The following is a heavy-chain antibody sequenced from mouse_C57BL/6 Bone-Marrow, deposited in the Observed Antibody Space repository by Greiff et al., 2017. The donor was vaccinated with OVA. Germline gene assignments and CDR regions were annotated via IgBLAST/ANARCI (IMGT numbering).Heavy chain of an antibody. CDR2: IYPGGGYT. CDR1: GYTFTNYW. Sequence: QVQLQQSGAELVRPGTSVKMSCKASGYTFTNYWIGWAKQRPGHGLEWIGDIYPGGGYTNYNEKFKGKATLTADKSSSTAYMQFSSLTSEDSAIYYFARGGYGSSSWFAYWGQGTLVTVSA. D-gene: IGHD1-1*01. J-gene: IGHJ3*01. CDR3: ARGGYGSSSWFAY. V-gene: IGHV1-63*01.